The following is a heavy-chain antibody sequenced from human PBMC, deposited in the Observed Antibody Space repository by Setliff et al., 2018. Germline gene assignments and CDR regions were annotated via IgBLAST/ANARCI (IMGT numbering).Heavy chain of an antibody. CDR1: GYTFTGHY. D-gene: IGHD3-22*01. V-gene: IGHV1-2*04. Sequence: ASVKVSCKASGYTFTGHYMNWVRQAPGQGLEWTGWINPNSGGTNYAQKFQGWVTMTRDTSISTAYMELSRLRSDDTAVYYCARRRYYYDSSGYRWGGFYFDYWGQGTLVTVSS. CDR3: ARRRYYYDSSGYRWGGFYFDY. CDR2: INPNSGGT. J-gene: IGHJ4*02.